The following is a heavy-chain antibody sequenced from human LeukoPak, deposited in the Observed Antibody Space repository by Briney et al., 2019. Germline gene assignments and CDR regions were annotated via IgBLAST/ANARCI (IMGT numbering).Heavy chain of an antibody. CDR1: GFNFRNHA. J-gene: IGHJ5*02. Sequence: QPGGPLRLSCAASGFNFRNHAMSWVRQASGKGLEWVSVISGSGGSTYYGDSVKGRFTISRDNSKNTLYLQMNSLRAEDTAVYFCAKAMTSVVTPGASWGQGTLVTVSS. CDR2: ISGSGGST. D-gene: IGHD4-23*01. V-gene: IGHV3-23*01. CDR3: AKAMTSVVTPGAS.